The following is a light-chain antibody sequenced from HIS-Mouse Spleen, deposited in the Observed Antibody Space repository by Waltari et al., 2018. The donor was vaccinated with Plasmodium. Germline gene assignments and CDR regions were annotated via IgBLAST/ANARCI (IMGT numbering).Light chain of an antibody. CDR3: CSYAGSSTWV. CDR2: EGS. Sequence: QSALTQPASVSGSPGQSITISCTGTSSDVGRYNIVSWYQQHPGKAPNLMIYEGSKRPSGVSNRFSGSKSGNTASLTISGLQAEDEADYYCCSYAGSSTWVFGGGTKLTVL. V-gene: IGLV2-23*01. J-gene: IGLJ3*02. CDR1: SSDVGRYNI.